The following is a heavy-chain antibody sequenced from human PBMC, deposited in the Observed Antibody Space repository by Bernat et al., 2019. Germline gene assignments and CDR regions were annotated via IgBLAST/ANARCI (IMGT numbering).Heavy chain of an antibody. D-gene: IGHD6-13*01. J-gene: IGHJ2*01. CDR3: ARRPSSSSSYFTRYFDL. CDR2: IYPGDSDT. V-gene: IGHV5-51*01. CDR1: GYSFTSYW. Sequence: EVQLVQSGAEVKKPGESLKISCKGSGYSFTSYWIGWVRQMPGKGLEWMGIIYPGDSDTRYSPSFQGQVTISADKSISTAYLQWSSLKASDTAMYYCARRPSSSSSYFTRYFDLWGRGTLVAVSS.